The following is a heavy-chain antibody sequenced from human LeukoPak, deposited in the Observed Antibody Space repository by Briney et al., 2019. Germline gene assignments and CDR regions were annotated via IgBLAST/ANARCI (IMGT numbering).Heavy chain of an antibody. J-gene: IGHJ6*02. Sequence: QPGRSLRLSCAASGFTFDDYAMHWVRQAPGKGLEWVSGISWNSGSIGYADSVKGRFNISRDNAKNSLYLQMNSLRAEDTALYYCARGVVTASEAYYYYGMDVWGQGTTVTVSS. CDR3: ARGVVTASEAYYYYGMDV. CDR1: GFTFDDYA. D-gene: IGHD2-21*02. CDR2: ISWNSGSI. V-gene: IGHV3-9*01.